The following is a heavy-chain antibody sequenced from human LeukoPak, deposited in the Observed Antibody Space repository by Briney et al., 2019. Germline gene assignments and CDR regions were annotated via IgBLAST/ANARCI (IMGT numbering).Heavy chain of an antibody. CDR3: ANTFGGIAAAGPSS. CDR2: ISGSGGST. D-gene: IGHD6-13*01. V-gene: IGHV3-23*01. Sequence: ETLSLTCAVSGGSISSSNWWSWVRQAPGKGLEWVSAISGSGGSTYYADSVKGRFTISRDNSKNTLYLQMNSLRAEDTAVYYCANTFGGIAAAGPSSWGQGTLVTVSS. J-gene: IGHJ5*02. CDR1: GGSISSSN.